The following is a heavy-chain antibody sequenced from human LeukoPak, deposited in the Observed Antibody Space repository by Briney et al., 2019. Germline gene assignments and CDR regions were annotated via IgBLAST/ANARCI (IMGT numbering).Heavy chain of an antibody. CDR3: ARGGDY. J-gene: IGHJ4*02. CDR2: INHSGST. Sequence: PSETLSLTCTVFGGSISADYWAWIRQPPGKGLEWIGEINHSGSTNYNPSLKSRVTISVDTSKNQFSLKLSSVTAADTAVYYCARGGDYWGQGTLVTVSS. V-gene: IGHV4-34*01. CDR1: GGSISADY.